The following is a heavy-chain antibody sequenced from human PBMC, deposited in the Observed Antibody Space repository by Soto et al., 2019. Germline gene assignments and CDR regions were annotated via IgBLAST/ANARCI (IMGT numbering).Heavy chain of an antibody. CDR1: GYTFTSYA. CDR3: ARDSGMEWPRYGMDV. J-gene: IGHJ6*02. Sequence: ASVKVSCKXSGYTFTSYAMHWVRQAPGQRLEWMGWINAGNGNTKYSQKFQGRVTITRDTSASTAYMELSSLRSEDTAVYYCARDSGMEWPRYGMDVWGQGTTVTVSS. CDR2: INAGNGNT. D-gene: IGHD3-3*01. V-gene: IGHV1-3*01.